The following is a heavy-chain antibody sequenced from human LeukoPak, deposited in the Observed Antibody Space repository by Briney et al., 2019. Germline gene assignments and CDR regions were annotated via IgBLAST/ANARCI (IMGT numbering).Heavy chain of an antibody. D-gene: IGHD3-3*01. V-gene: IGHV1-46*01. CDR3: ARGVWSGYLYSYWFDP. CDR1: GYTFTSYY. Sequence: ASVKVSCKASGYTFTSYYMHWVRQAPGQGLEWMGIINPSGGSTSYVQKFQGRVTMTRDTSTSTVYMELSSLRSEDTAVYYCARGVWSGYLYSYWFDPWGQGTLVTVSS. CDR2: INPSGGST. J-gene: IGHJ5*02.